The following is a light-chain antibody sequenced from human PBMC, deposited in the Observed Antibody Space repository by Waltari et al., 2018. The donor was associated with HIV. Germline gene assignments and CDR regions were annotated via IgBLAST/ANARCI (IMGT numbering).Light chain of an antibody. CDR1: SESVTSSYY. CDR3: LLYMGSGVWV. J-gene: IGLJ3*02. CDR2: NTN. Sequence: QTVVTQEPSFSVSPGGTVTLTCGLSSESVTSSYYPSWNQQTPGQAPRTLITNTNTRSSGVPDRFSGSILGNRAALTITGAQADDESAYYCLLYMGSGVWVFGGGTKLTVL. V-gene: IGLV8-61*01.